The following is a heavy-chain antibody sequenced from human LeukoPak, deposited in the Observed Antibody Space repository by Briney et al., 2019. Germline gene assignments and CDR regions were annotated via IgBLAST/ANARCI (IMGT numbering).Heavy chain of an antibody. Sequence: GGSLRLSCAASGFTFSSYAMSWVRQAPGKGLEWVSAISGSGGSTYYADSVKGRFTISRDNSKNTLYLQMNSLRAEDTAVYYCAQDSDYDYSNYYPLGYFDYWGQGTLVTVSS. J-gene: IGHJ4*02. V-gene: IGHV3-23*01. CDR1: GFTFSSYA. CDR3: AQDSDYDYSNYYPLGYFDY. CDR2: ISGSGGST. D-gene: IGHD4-11*01.